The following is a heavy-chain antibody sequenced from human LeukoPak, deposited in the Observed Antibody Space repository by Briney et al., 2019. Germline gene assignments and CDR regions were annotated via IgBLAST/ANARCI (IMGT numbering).Heavy chain of an antibody. CDR2: ITISSTYI. CDR1: GFDFGYYT. V-gene: IGHV3-21*01. D-gene: IGHD2-21*01. Sequence: PGGSLRLSCAASGFDFGYYTMIWVRQAPGKGLEWVSCITISSTYIDYADSVKGRFTISRDNAKNSLYLQMNSLTAEDTAVYYCARTPDSEFDYWGQGTLVTVSS. CDR3: ARTPDSEFDY. J-gene: IGHJ4*02.